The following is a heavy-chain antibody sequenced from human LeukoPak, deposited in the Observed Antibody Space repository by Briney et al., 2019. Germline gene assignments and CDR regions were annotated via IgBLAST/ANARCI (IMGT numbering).Heavy chain of an antibody. V-gene: IGHV3-23*01. Sequence: GGSLRLSCAASGFTSSSYAVSWVRQAPGKGLEWVSASSASGETTYYADSVRGRFTISRDNSKSTVYLQMNSLRAEDTAVCYCARGWVSKGYLDHWGQGTLVTVSS. J-gene: IGHJ4*02. D-gene: IGHD2-2*01. CDR2: SSASGETT. CDR1: GFTSSSYA. CDR3: ARGWVSKGYLDH.